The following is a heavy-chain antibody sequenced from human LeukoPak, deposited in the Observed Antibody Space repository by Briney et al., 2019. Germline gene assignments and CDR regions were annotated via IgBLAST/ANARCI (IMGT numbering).Heavy chain of an antibody. CDR2: IYISGNT. V-gene: IGHV4-4*07. Sequence: SETLSLTCTVSGGSISTYYWTWIRQPAGKGLEWIGRIYISGNTNYNPSLKSRVTMSVDTSKNQFSLKLSSVTAADTAVYYCAREDVDTAMADGSYYYYYMDVWGKGTTVTISS. CDR1: GGSISTYY. D-gene: IGHD5-18*01. CDR3: AREDVDTAMADGSYYYYYMDV. J-gene: IGHJ6*03.